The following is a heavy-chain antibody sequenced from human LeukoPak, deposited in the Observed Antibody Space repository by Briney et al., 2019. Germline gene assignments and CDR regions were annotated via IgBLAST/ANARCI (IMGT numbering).Heavy chain of an antibody. CDR2: IWYDGSNK. CDR3: AREVVGATTGMDV. V-gene: IGHV3-33*01. CDR1: GFTFSSYG. Sequence: GGSLRLSCAASGFTFSSYGMHWVRQAPGKGLEWVAVIWYDGSNKYYADSVKGRFTISRDNSKNTLYLQMNSLRAEDTAVYYCAREVVGATTGMDVWGKGTTVTVSS. J-gene: IGHJ6*04. D-gene: IGHD1-26*01.